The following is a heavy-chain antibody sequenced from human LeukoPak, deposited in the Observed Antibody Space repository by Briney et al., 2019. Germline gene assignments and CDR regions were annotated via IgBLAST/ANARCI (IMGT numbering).Heavy chain of an antibody. J-gene: IGHJ6*03. CDR3: ARAMTTVTTHYYYYYYMDV. CDR2: IYHSGST. Sequence: PSGTLSLTCAVSGGSISSSNWWSWVRQPPGKGLEWIGEIYHSGSTNYNPSLKSRVTISVDTSKNQFSLKLSSVTAADTAVYYCARAMTTVTTHYYYYYYMDVWGKGTTVTVSS. CDR1: GGSISSSNW. D-gene: IGHD4-11*01. V-gene: IGHV4-4*02.